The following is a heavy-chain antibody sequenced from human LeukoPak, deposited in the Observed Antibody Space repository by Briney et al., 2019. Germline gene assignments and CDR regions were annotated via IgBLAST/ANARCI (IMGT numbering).Heavy chain of an antibody. J-gene: IGHJ4*02. CDR2: ISAYNGNT. D-gene: IGHD3-3*01. CDR1: GYTFTSYG. CDR3: ARVPQGGFSEWSSPLPYFDY. Sequence: GASVKVSCKASGYTFTSYGISWVRQAPGQGLEWMGWISAYNGNTNYAQKLQGRVTMTTDTSTSTAYMELRSLRSDDTAVYYCARVPQGGFSEWSSPLPYFDYWGQGTLVTVSS. V-gene: IGHV1-18*01.